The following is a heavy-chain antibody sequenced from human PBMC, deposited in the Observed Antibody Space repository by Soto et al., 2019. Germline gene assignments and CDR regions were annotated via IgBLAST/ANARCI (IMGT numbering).Heavy chain of an antibody. Sequence: SETLSLTCTVSGGSISSYYWSWIRQPPGKGLEWIGYIYYSGSTNYNPSLKSRVTISVDTSKNQFSLQLSSVTAADTAVYYCARGDYYDSSGIFDYWGQGTLVTVSS. J-gene: IGHJ4*02. CDR1: GGSISSYY. CDR3: ARGDYYDSSGIFDY. D-gene: IGHD3-22*01. CDR2: IYYSGST. V-gene: IGHV4-59*01.